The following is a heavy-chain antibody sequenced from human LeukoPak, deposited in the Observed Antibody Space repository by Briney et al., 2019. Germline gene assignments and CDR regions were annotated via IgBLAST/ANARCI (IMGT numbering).Heavy chain of an antibody. Sequence: GGSLRLSSAASGFTLRNYEMSCVRQAPGKRLESVPQMSTDGNTVRLAGSVECRFTVSRDNAENSLFLQMTSLRAEDPAVYFCARDASGPGDKIDIWGQGRAVTVSS. J-gene: IGHJ3*02. D-gene: IGHD1-14*01. CDR3: ARDASGPGDKIDI. CDR1: GFTLRNYE. V-gene: IGHV3-48*03. CDR2: MSTDGNTV.